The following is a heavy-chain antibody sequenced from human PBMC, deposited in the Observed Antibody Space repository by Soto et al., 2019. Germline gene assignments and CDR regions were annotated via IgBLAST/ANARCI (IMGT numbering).Heavy chain of an antibody. J-gene: IGHJ4*02. CDR2: VYYSGST. CDR1: GGSISSSIYY. CDR3: ARQIPHPEVLLWFGEFPSPYYFDY. D-gene: IGHD3-10*01. V-gene: IGHV4-39*01. Sequence: PSETLSLTCTVSGGSISSSIYYWGWIRQPPGKGLEWIGSVYYSGSTYYNPYLKSRVTISVDTSKNQFSLKLSSVTAADTAVYYCARQIPHPEVLLWFGEFPSPYYFDYWGQGTLVTVSS.